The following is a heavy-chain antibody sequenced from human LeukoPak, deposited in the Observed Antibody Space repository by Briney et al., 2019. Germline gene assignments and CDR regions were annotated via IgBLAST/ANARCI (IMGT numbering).Heavy chain of an antibody. Sequence: GASVKVSCKASGYTFTSYGISWVRQAPGQGLEWMGWISAYNGNTNYAQKLQGRVTMTTDTSTSTAYMELRSLRSDDMAVYYCATGTSLLWFGELSAFDYWGQGTLVTVSS. D-gene: IGHD3-10*01. J-gene: IGHJ4*02. V-gene: IGHV1-18*03. CDR3: ATGTSLLWFGELSAFDY. CDR1: GYTFTSYG. CDR2: ISAYNGNT.